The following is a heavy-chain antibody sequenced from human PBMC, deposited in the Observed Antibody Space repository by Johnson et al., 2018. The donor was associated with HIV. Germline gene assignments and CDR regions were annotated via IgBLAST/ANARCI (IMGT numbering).Heavy chain of an antibody. D-gene: IGHD2-21*01. V-gene: IGHV3-30*02. CDR1: GFSFSSSG. Sequence: QVQLVESGGGVVQPGVSLRLSCAASGFSFSSSGMHWVRQPPGKGLAWVAFIRSAGSDKYYEDSVKGRFTISRDNSKNTLYLQMNRLRAEDTAVYYCARDTWGLDAFDIWGQGTMVTVSS. CDR3: ARDTWGLDAFDI. J-gene: IGHJ3*02. CDR2: IRSAGSDK.